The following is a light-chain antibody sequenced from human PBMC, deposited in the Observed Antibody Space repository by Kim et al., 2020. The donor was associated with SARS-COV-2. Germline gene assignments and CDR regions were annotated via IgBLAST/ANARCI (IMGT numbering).Light chain of an antibody. CDR1: QSVLYSSNNKND. V-gene: IGKV4-1*01. CDR2: WAS. CDR3: QQYYSTPYT. Sequence: DIVMTQSPDSLAVSLGERATINCKSSQSVLYSSNNKNDLAWYQQKPGQPPKLLIYWASTRESGVPDRFSGSGSGTDFTLSISSLQAEDEAVYYCQQYYSTPYTFGQGTKLEI. J-gene: IGKJ2*01.